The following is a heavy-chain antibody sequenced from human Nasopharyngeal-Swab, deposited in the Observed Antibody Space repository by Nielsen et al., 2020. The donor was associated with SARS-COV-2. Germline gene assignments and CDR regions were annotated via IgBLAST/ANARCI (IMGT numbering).Heavy chain of an antibody. V-gene: IGHV4-34*01. CDR2: INPSGRT. CDR3: ARGPQGGSRRPYYFDY. J-gene: IGHJ4*02. D-gene: IGHD1-26*01. Sequence: WIRQPPGKGLEWIGEINPSGRTNYNPSLKSRVTISVDTSKNQFSLKLSSVTAADTAVYYCARGPQGGSRRPYYFDYWGQGTLVTVSS.